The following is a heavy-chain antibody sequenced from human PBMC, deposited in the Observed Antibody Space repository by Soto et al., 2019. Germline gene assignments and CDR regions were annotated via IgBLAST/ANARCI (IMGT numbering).Heavy chain of an antibody. CDR1: GLTLSRYW. CDR3: ARGVHCISTSCSSTPDY. Sequence: GDSLRLSCRTSGLTLSRYWMHWFLQSRGEGLVWVSRINSVGISTIYADSVKGRFTISRDNAKNTLYLQMNSLIAEDTAVYYCARGVHCISTSCSSTPDYWGQGT. CDR2: INSVGIST. J-gene: IGHJ4*02. V-gene: IGHV3-74*01. D-gene: IGHD2-2*01.